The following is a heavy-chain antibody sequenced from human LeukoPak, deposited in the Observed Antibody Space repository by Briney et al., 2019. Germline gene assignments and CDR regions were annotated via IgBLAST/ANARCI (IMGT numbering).Heavy chain of an antibody. V-gene: IGHV3-30*18. J-gene: IGHJ4*02. CDR3: AKDRSKRFSYCSGGSCYPDY. Sequence: GGSLRPSCAASGFTFSSYGMHWVRQAPGKGLEWVAVISYDGSNKYYADSVKGRFTISRDNSKNTLYLQMNSLRAEDTAVYYCAKDRSKRFSYCSGGSCYPDYWGQGTLVTVSS. CDR2: ISYDGSNK. CDR1: GFTFSSYG. D-gene: IGHD2-15*01.